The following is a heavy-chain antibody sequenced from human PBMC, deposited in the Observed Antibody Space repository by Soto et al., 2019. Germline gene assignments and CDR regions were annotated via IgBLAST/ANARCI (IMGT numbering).Heavy chain of an antibody. CDR3: AREGLWTKAFDY. J-gene: IGHJ4*02. D-gene: IGHD2-21*01. V-gene: IGHV3-33*01. CDR1: GFTFSSYG. CDR2: IWYDGSNK. Sequence: ESGGGVVQPGRSLRLSCAASGFTFSSYGMHWVRQAPGKGLEWVAVIWYDGSNKYYADSVKGRFTISRDNSKNTLYLQMNSLRAEDTAVYYCAREGLWTKAFDYWGQGTLVTVSS.